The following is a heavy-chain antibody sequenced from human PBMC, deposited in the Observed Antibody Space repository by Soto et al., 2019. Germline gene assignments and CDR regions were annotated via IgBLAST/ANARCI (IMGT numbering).Heavy chain of an antibody. CDR3: ANSRMLYAVSYFDH. CDR2: ITGSGDST. CDR1: GFTVSSYG. J-gene: IGHJ4*02. Sequence: SGFTVSSYGMHWVRQAPGKGLEWVSGITGSGDSTYYADSVTGRFTISRDNSKNTLYLQMNSLRGEDTAVYYCANSRMLYAVSYFDHWGQGTLVTVSS. V-gene: IGHV3-23*01. D-gene: IGHD2-8*01.